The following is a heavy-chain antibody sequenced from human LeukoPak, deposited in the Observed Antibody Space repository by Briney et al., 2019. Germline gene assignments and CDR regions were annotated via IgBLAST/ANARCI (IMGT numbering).Heavy chain of an antibody. CDR3: ARPYSSSWYGGLQTEDAFDI. CDR2: IIPIFGTA. J-gene: IGHJ3*02. CDR1: GGTFSSYA. V-gene: IGHV1-69*01. D-gene: IGHD6-13*01. Sequence: SVKVSCKASGGTFSSYAISWVRQAPGQGLEWMGGIIPIFGTANYAQKFQGRVTITADESTSTAYMELSSLRSEDTAVYYCARPYSSSWYGGLQTEDAFDIWGQGTMVTVSS.